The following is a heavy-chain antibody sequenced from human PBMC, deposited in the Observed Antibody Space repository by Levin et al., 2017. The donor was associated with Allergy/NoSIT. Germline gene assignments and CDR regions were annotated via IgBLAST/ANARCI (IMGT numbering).Heavy chain of an antibody. CDR2: ISGSGGST. Sequence: LSLTCAASGFTFSSYAMSWVRQAPGKGLEWVSAISGSGGSTYYADSVKGRFTISRDNSKNTLYLQMNSLRAEDTAVYYCAKDRRQWELAPYYSDYWGQGTLVTVSS. CDR1: GFTFSSYA. J-gene: IGHJ4*02. CDR3: AKDRRQWELAPYYSDY. D-gene: IGHD1-26*01. V-gene: IGHV3-23*01.